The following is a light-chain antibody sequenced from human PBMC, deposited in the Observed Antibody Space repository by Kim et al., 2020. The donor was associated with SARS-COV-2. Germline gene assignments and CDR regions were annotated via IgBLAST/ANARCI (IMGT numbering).Light chain of an antibody. Sequence: LSAGQRATPSCRASQSVNNRYLAWYQQKPGQAPRLLIYDASSRATGIPDRFSGSGSETDFTLTISRLEPEDFEVYYCQQYGSSRTFGQGTKVDIK. V-gene: IGKV3-20*01. J-gene: IGKJ1*01. CDR3: QQYGSSRT. CDR2: DAS. CDR1: QSVNNRY.